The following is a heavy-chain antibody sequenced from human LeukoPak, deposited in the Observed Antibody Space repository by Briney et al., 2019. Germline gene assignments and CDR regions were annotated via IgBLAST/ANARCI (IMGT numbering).Heavy chain of an antibody. CDR1: GGSISSSSYY. D-gene: IGHD3-16*01. CDR3: ASPLKGGYYCMDV. V-gene: IGHV4-39*01. CDR2: IYYSGST. Sequence: SETLSLTCTVSGGSISSSSYYWGWIRQPPGKGLEWIGSIYYSGSTYYNPSLKSRVTISVDTSKNQFSLKLSSVTAADTAVYYCASPLKGGYYCMDVWGKGTTVTVSS. J-gene: IGHJ6*03.